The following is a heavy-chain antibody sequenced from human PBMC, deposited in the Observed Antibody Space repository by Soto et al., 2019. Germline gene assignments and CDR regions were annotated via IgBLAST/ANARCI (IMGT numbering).Heavy chain of an antibody. D-gene: IGHD4-17*01. Sequence: QVQLVESGGGVVQPGRSLRLSCAASGFIFSSYGMHWVRQAPGKGLEWVAVISYDGSNKYYADSVKGRFTISRDNSKNTLYLQMNSLRAEDTAVYYCAKGGRTVTTWYFDYWGQGTLVTVSS. V-gene: IGHV3-30*18. CDR2: ISYDGSNK. J-gene: IGHJ4*02. CDR1: GFIFSSYG. CDR3: AKGGRTVTTWYFDY.